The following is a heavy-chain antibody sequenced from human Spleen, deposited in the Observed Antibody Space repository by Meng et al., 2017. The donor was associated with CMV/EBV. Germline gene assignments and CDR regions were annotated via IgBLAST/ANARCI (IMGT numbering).Heavy chain of an antibody. D-gene: IGHD1-26*01. V-gene: IGHV1-69*10. CDR3: ARREHFDF. Sequence: SVKVSCKASGGTFSTYNINWVRQAPGRGLEWMGGISPVLNKAIYAQKFQGRVTILADQSTNTVYMEMNSLRSEDTAVYYCARREHFDFWGQGTLVTVSS. CDR2: ISPVLNKA. J-gene: IGHJ4*02. CDR1: GGTFSTYN.